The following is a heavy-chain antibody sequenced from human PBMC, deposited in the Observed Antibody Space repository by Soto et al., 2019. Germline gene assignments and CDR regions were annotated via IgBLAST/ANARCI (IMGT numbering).Heavy chain of an antibody. V-gene: IGHV3-23*01. CDR3: ALEFWRGLAVAGFDY. J-gene: IGHJ4*02. Sequence: EVQLLESGGGLVQPGGSLRLSCAASGFTFSSYAMSWVRQAPGKGLEWVSAISGSGGSTYYADSVKGRFTISRDNSQSTRSLQMSRRRAEGTAVYYCALEFWRGLAVAGFDYWGQGTLVTVSS. D-gene: IGHD6-19*01. CDR1: GFTFSSYA. CDR2: ISGSGGST.